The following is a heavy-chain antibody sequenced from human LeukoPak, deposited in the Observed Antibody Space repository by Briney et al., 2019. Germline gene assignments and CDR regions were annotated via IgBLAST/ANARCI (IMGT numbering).Heavy chain of an antibody. J-gene: IGHJ4*02. CDR1: GFTVSSKY. Sequence: GGSLRLSCAASGFTVSSKYMSWVRQAPGKGLEWVSVIYSDSSTYYADSVKGRFTISRDSSKNTLYLQMNSLRAEDTGVYYCARVQGSALYRWYWGQGTLVTVSS. D-gene: IGHD2-2*02. CDR3: ARVQGSALYRWY. CDR2: IYSDSST. V-gene: IGHV3-66*01.